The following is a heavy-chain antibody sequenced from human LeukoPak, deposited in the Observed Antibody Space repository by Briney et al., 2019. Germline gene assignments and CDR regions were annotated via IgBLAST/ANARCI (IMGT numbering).Heavy chain of an antibody. D-gene: IGHD2-15*01. J-gene: IGHJ4*02. CDR2: IYSGGST. V-gene: IGHV3-66*01. CDR1: GLTVSSNY. CDR3: ARVRRLEAIVVVVAATQYYFDY. Sequence: GGSLRLSCAASGLTVSSNYMSWVRQAPGKGLEWVSVIYSGGSTYYADSVKGRFTISRDNSKNTLYLQMNSLRAEDTAVYYCARVRRLEAIVVVVAATQYYFDYWGQGTLVTVSS.